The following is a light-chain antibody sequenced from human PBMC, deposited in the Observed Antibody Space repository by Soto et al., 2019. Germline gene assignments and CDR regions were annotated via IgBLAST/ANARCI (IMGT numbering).Light chain of an antibody. CDR1: QSVNSN. J-gene: IGKJ4*01. CDR3: QQYNVWPLS. CDR2: VAS. V-gene: IGKV3-15*01. Sequence: EIVMTQSPVTLSVSPGDRATLSCRASQSVNSNLAWYQQKPGQTPKLLIYVASSRGTGIPARFSGSGSGTEFTLTISSLQSEDFAVYYCQQYNVWPLSFGGGTKVEFK.